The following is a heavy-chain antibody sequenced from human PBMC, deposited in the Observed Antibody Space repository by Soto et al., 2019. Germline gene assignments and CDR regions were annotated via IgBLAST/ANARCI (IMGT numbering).Heavy chain of an antibody. J-gene: IGHJ6*02. V-gene: IGHV3-30-3*01. Sequence: GGSLRLSCAASGFTFSSYAMHWVRQAPGKGLEWVAVISYDGSNKCYADSVKGRFTISRDNSKNTLYLQMNSLRAEDTAVYYCARDGADIVVVPAETYYGMDVWGQGTTVTV. D-gene: IGHD2-2*01. CDR1: GFTFSSYA. CDR2: ISYDGSNK. CDR3: ARDGADIVVVPAETYYGMDV.